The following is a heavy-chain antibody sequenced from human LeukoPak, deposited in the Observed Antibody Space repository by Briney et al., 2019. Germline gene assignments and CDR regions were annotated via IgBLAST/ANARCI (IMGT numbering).Heavy chain of an antibody. CDR2: DYHTGST. J-gene: IGHJ5*02. V-gene: IGHV4-59*02. D-gene: IGHD3-22*01. Sequence: SETLSLTCTVSGGSDYTYYWSWIRQPPGRGLEWIGYDYHTGSTNYNPSLKSRVTISVDTSKNQFSLKLSSVTAADTAVYYCARGRGASPYYYDSSGYAWFDPWGQGTLVTVSS. CDR1: GGSDYTYY. CDR3: ARGRGASPYYYDSSGYAWFDP.